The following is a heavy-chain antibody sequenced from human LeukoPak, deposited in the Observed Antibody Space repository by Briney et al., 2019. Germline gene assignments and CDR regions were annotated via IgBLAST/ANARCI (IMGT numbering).Heavy chain of an antibody. Sequence: ASVKVSCKASGYTFTRYYILWVRQAPGQGLEWMGWINPNSGGTNFAQKFQGRVTMTRDTSISTAYMELSRLTSDDTAVYYCARGLNYYGSGTYYSDKWFDPWGQGTLVTVS. CDR3: ARGLNYYGSGTYYSDKWFDP. J-gene: IGHJ5*02. D-gene: IGHD3-10*01. CDR2: INPNSGGT. CDR1: GYTFTRYY. V-gene: IGHV1-2*02.